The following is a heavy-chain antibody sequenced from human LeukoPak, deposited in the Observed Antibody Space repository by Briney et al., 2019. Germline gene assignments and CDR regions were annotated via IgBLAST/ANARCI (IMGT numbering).Heavy chain of an antibody. CDR1: GFTFSSYS. V-gene: IGHV3-48*01. D-gene: IGHD3-3*01. Sequence: GGSLRLSCAASGFTFSSYSMNWVRQAPGKGLEWVSYISSSSSTIYYADSVRGRFTISRDNAKNSLYLQMNSLRAEDTAVYYCARDRGDYDFWSGYYNYYYYYGMDVWGQGTTVTVSS. CDR3: ARDRGDYDFWSGYYNYYYYYGMDV. CDR2: ISSSSSTI. J-gene: IGHJ6*02.